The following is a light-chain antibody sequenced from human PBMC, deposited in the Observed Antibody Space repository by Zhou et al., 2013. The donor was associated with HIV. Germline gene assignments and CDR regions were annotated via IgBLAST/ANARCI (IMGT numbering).Light chain of an antibody. V-gene: IGLV2-14*01. CDR3: SSYTSSSTYV. Sequence: QSVLTQPPSVSGAPGQRVTISCTGSSSNIGAGYDVHWYQQHPGKAPKLMIYDVSKWPSGVSNRFSGSKSGNTASLTISGLQADDEADYYCSSYTSSSTYVFGTGTKVTVL. CDR1: SSNIGAGYD. CDR2: DVS. J-gene: IGLJ1*01.